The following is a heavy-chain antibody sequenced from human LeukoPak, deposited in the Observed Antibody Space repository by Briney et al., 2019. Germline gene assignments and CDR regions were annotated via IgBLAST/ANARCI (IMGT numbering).Heavy chain of an antibody. V-gene: IGHV4-39*07. D-gene: IGHD3-10*01. CDR2: IYYSGST. CDR1: GGSISNYY. J-gene: IGHJ5*02. Sequence: SETLSLTCTVSGGSISNYYWNWIRQPPGKGLEWIGSIYYSGSTYYNPSLKSRVTISVDTSKNQFSLKLSSVTAADTAVYYCARVLLWFGRLDWFDPWGQGTLVTVSS. CDR3: ARVLLWFGRLDWFDP.